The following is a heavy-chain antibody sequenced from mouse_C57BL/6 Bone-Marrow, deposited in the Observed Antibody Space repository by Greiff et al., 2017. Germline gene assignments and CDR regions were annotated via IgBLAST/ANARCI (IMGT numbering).Heavy chain of an antibody. Sequence: QVQLQQPGAELVKPGASVKLSCKASGYTFTSYWMHWVKQRPGRGLEWIGRIDPNSGGNKYNEKFKSKATLTVDKHSSTAYIQLSSLTSECSAVYDCARWRYYGSAPWCFDGWGTGTTVTVSS. J-gene: IGHJ1*03. CDR1: GYTFTSYW. V-gene: IGHV1-72*01. D-gene: IGHD1-1*01. CDR2: IDPNSGGN. CDR3: ARWRYYGSAPWCFDG.